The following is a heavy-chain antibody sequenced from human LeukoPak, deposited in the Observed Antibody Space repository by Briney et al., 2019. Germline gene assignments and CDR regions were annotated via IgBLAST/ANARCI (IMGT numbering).Heavy chain of an antibody. CDR3: AKGGGSYYDLWVDP. V-gene: IGHV3-23*01. CDR2: ISGSGGST. CDR1: GFTFSSYG. Sequence: GGTLRLSCAASGFTFSSYGMSWVRQAPGKGLEWVSAISGSGGSTYYADSVKGRFTISRGNFKNTLYRQMNSLGAEDTAVNYCAKGGGSYYDLWVDPWGQGTLVTVSS. J-gene: IGHJ5*02. D-gene: IGHD1-26*01.